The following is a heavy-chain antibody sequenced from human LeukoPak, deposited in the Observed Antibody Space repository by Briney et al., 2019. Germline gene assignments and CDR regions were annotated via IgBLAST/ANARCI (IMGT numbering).Heavy chain of an antibody. CDR1: GGSISSGGYY. V-gene: IGHV4-30-2*01. D-gene: IGHD1-26*01. CDR3: GREGSYPPYCFDY. CDR2: IYHSGST. J-gene: IGHJ4*02. Sequence: PSETLSLTCTVSGGSISSGGYYWSWIRQPPGKGLEWVGYIYHSGSTYYNPSLKSRVTISVDRSKNQFSLKLSSVTAADTAVYYCGREGSYPPYCFDYWGQGTLVTVSS.